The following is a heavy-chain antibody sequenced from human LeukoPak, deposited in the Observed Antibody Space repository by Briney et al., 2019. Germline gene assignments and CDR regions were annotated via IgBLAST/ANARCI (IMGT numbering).Heavy chain of an antibody. CDR3: SKWEYADRSYFDS. Sequence: SGGSLRLSCAASGFTFSSYAMSWVRQAPGKGLEWVSGISGSGDTTYYADSVKGRFTISRDNSKKTLYVQMNSLRAEDTAVYYYSKWEYADRSYFDSWGQGTLVTVSS. V-gene: IGHV3-23*01. CDR1: GFTFSSYA. D-gene: IGHD3-22*01. J-gene: IGHJ4*02. CDR2: ISGSGDTT.